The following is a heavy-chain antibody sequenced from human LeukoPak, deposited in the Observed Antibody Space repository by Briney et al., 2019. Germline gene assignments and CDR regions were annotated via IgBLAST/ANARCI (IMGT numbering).Heavy chain of an antibody. Sequence: PSETLSLTCTVSGGSISSSSYSWGWIRQPPGKGLEWIGSIYYSGSTYYNPSLKSRVTISVDTSKNQFSLKLSSVTAADTAVYYCARHLAAGSCPFDCWGQGTLVTVSS. CDR2: IYYSGST. CDR3: ARHLAAGSCPFDC. V-gene: IGHV4-39*01. D-gene: IGHD2-15*01. CDR1: GGSISSSSYS. J-gene: IGHJ4*02.